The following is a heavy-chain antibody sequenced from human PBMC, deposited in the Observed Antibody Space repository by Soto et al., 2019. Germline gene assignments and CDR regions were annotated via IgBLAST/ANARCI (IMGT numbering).Heavy chain of an antibody. J-gene: IGHJ4*02. CDR2: IYYSGST. CDR1: GGSIRGSSDY. Sequence: SETLSLTCTFSGGSIRGSSDYWGWIRQPPGKGLEWIGNIYYSGSTYYNPSLKSRVTISVDTSKNQFSLKLSSVTAADTAVYYCMLGSGWKEFDYWGQGTLVTVSS. D-gene: IGHD3-22*01. CDR3: MLGSGWKEFDY. V-gene: IGHV4-39*01.